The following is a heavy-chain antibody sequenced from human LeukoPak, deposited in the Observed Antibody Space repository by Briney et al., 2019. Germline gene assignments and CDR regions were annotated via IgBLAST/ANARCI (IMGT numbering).Heavy chain of an antibody. V-gene: IGHV3-15*04. CDR1: GFTFNTAW. CDR3: TTDPTFTIFGVAMDAFDI. Sequence: GGSLRLSCVASGFTFNTAWMNWVRQAPGKGLEWVGRVEAKADGGATDYAAPVKGRFTISRDDSKNTLYLQMNSLKTEDTAVYYCTTDPTFTIFGVAMDAFDIWGQGTMVTVSS. D-gene: IGHD3-3*01. J-gene: IGHJ3*02. CDR2: VEAKADGGAT.